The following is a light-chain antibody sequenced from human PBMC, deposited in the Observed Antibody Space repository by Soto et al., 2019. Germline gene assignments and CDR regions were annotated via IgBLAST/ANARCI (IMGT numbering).Light chain of an antibody. V-gene: IGKV1-27*01. CDR1: QGISHY. CDR2: AAS. J-gene: IGKJ1*01. Sequence: DIQMAQSPSSLSASVGDRVTITCRASQGISHYLAWYQQKPGKVPKLLIYAASTLQSGVPSRFSGSGSGTDFTLTISSLQPEDVATYYCQKYNSAPPTFGQGTKVDIK. CDR3: QKYNSAPPT.